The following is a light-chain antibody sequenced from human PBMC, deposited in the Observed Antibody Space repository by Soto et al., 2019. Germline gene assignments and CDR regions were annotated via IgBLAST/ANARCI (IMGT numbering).Light chain of an antibody. V-gene: IGLV2-14*03. CDR1: SSDIGLYAY. Sequence: QSALTQPASVSGSPGQSITISCTGTSSDIGLYAYVAWYQHHPGKAPKVLIYDVTNRPSGVSNRFSGSKFGNTASLTISGLQAEDEADYYCSSYTSSSTLVVFGGGTKVTVL. J-gene: IGLJ2*01. CDR3: SSYTSSSTLVV. CDR2: DVT.